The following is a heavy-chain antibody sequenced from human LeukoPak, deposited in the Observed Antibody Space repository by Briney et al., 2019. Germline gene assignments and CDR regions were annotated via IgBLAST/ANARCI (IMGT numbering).Heavy chain of an antibody. CDR1: GYTFTSYD. D-gene: IGHD1-7*01. V-gene: IGHV1-8*01. Sequence: ASVKVSFKSSGYTFTSYDINWVRQATGQGLEWKGWMNANNGNTNYAQKFQGRVTMTRDTSINTAYMDLSSLGSEDTAVYYCVRGANWNYPGNWFDPWGQGTLVTVCS. CDR2: MNANNGNT. J-gene: IGHJ5*02. CDR3: VRGANWNYPGNWFDP.